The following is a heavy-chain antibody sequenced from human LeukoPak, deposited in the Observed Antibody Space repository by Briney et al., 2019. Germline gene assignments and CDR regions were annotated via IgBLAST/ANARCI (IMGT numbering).Heavy chain of an antibody. Sequence: GGSLRLSCAASVFTFSSDSVNCVRQAPGNGLEWFSSISSSSSYIYYADSVKGRFTISRDNAKNQLYLQMNSLRAEDTAVYYCARGLDILTGYYPPAEYFQHWGQGTLVTVSS. CDR3: ARGLDILTGYYPPAEYFQH. J-gene: IGHJ1*01. V-gene: IGHV3-21*01. CDR2: ISSSSSYI. CDR1: VFTFSSDS. D-gene: IGHD3-9*01.